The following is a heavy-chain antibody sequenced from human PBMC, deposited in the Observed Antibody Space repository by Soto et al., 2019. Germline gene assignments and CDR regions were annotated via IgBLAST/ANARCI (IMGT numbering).Heavy chain of an antibody. CDR1: GFTFDDYA. D-gene: IGHD2-15*01. J-gene: IGHJ4*02. CDR2: IGWNTGAK. V-gene: IGHV3-9*01. CDR3: AKGPRRYSGGGGYYFDY. Sequence: EVQLVESGGGLVQPGRSLRLSCVASGFTFDDYAMHWVRLAPGKGLEWVSGIGWNTGAKDYADSVKGRFTISRDNAKNSLYLQMSSLRAEATAFYYCAKGPRRYSGGGGYYFDYWGQGTLVTVSS.